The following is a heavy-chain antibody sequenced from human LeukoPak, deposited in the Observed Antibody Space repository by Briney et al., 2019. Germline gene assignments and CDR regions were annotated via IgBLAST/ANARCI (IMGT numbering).Heavy chain of an antibody. J-gene: IGHJ4*02. Sequence: PSETLSLTCIVSGGSISSSIYYWAWVRQPPGKGLEWIGTVFYNGATQYSPSLRSRVTISVDTSKNQFSLKLSSVTAADTAVYYCARMYGSGSTEFQGYFDYWGQGTLVTVSS. CDR1: GGSISSSIYY. D-gene: IGHD3-10*01. V-gene: IGHV4-39*07. CDR2: VFYNGAT. CDR3: ARMYGSGSTEFQGYFDY.